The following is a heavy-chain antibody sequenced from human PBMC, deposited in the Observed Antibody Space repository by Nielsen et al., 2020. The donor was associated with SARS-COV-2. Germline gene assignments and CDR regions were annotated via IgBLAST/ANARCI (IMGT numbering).Heavy chain of an antibody. CDR3: ASGYSYGRDFDL. Sequence: SETLSLTCNVSGGSISPFYWSWIRQPPGKALEWIAYIYYSGSTNYNPSFKTRATISVDTSKKQLSLRLSSVTAADTAVYYCASGYSYGRDFDLWGRGTLVTVSS. V-gene: IGHV4-59*08. CDR2: IYYSGST. CDR1: GGSISPFY. J-gene: IGHJ2*01. D-gene: IGHD5-18*01.